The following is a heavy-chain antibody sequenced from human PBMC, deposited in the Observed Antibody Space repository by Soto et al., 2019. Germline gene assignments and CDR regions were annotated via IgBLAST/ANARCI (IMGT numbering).Heavy chain of an antibody. D-gene: IGHD5-18*01. CDR2: IYDSGST. CDR3: ARVEGGFSCY. J-gene: IGHJ4*02. V-gene: IGHV4-61*01. CDR1: GGSVSSGSHY. Sequence: SETLSLTCSVSGGSVSSGSHYWSWIRQPPGKGLEFIGYIYDSGSTNYNPSLKSRVTISVDTSKNQFSLKLSSVTAADTADYYCARVEGGFSCYWAQGTLFTVS.